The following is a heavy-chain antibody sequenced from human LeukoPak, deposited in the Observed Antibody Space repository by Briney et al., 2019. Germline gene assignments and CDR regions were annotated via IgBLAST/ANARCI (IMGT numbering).Heavy chain of an antibody. V-gene: IGHV3-21*01. CDR1: GFTFSTYT. J-gene: IGHJ4*02. CDR3: ARGSYGDFDY. CDR2: ISYTSSYI. Sequence: GGSLRLSCAASGFTFSTYTMNWVRQAPGKGLEWVSSISYTSSYIYYADSVKGRFTIFRDNAKNSLYLQMNSLRAEDTAVYYCARGSYGDFDYWGQGTLVTVSS. D-gene: IGHD4-17*01.